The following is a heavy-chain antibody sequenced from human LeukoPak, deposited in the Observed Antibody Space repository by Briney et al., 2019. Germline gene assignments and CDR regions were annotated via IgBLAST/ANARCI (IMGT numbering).Heavy chain of an antibody. CDR3: ARGRGYSGYDSFDY. CDR2: ISSSSSYI. CDR1: GFTFSSYS. Sequence: GASLSLSCAASGFTFSSYSMNWVRQAPGKGMEWVSSISSSSSYIYYADSVKGRFTISRDNAKNSLYLQMNSLRAEDTAVYYCARGRGYSGYDSFDYWGQGTLVTVSS. J-gene: IGHJ4*02. V-gene: IGHV3-21*01. D-gene: IGHD5-12*01.